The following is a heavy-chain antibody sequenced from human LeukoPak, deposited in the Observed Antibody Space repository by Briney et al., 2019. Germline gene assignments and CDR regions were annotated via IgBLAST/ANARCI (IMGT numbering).Heavy chain of an antibody. V-gene: IGHV1-18*01. CDR1: GYTFTSYG. D-gene: IGHD3-16*02. J-gene: IGHJ4*02. CDR2: ISAYNGNT. CDR3: ARGADYVWGSYRYPTYDY. Sequence: ASVKVSFTASGYTFTSYGISWVRQAPGQGLEWMGWISAYNGNTNYAQKLQGRVTMTTDTSTSTAYMELRSLRSDDTAVYYCARGADYVWGSYRYPTYDYWGQGTLVTVSS.